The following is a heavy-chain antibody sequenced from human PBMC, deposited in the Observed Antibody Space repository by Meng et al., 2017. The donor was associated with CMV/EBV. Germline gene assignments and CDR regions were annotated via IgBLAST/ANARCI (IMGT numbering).Heavy chain of an antibody. D-gene: IGHD3-3*01. CDR2: ISSSSYI. CDR3: ARGMLGYDFWSGYLEYYYYYGMDV. Sequence: GESLKISCAASGFTFSSYSMNWVRQAPGKGLEWVSSISSSSYIYYADSVKGRFTISRDNAKNSLYLQMNSLRAEDTAVYYCARGMLGYDFWSGYLEYYYYYGMDVWGQGTTVTVSS. J-gene: IGHJ6*02. CDR1: GFTFSSYS. V-gene: IGHV3-21*01.